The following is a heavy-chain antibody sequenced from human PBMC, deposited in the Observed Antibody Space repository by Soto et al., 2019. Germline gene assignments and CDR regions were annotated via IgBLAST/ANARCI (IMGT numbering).Heavy chain of an antibody. Sequence: QVQLVQPGAEVKKPGASVKFSCKASGYIFTNFYIHWVRQAPGQGLEWIGIINPNGGSTNYAQNFEVRVTMTRDTPTSTVYMDLSSLRSEDTAVYYCTRGLASGDYWGQGTLITVSS. J-gene: IGHJ4*02. V-gene: IGHV1-46*03. CDR2: INPNGGST. CDR1: GYIFTNFY. CDR3: TRGLASGDY. D-gene: IGHD6-6*01.